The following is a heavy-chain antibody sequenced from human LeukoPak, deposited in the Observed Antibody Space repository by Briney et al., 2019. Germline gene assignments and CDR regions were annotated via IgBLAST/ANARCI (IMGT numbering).Heavy chain of an antibody. CDR1: GYSFTGYW. CDR3: ARHLYDWRMVRGVPIDY. Sequence: GESLKISCKGSGYSFTGYWIGWVRHMPGKGLEWMGIIYPGDSDTRYSPSFQGQVTISADKSISTAYLQWSSLKASDTAMYYCARHLYDWRMVRGVPIDYWGQGTLVTVSS. J-gene: IGHJ4*02. CDR2: IYPGDSDT. D-gene: IGHD3-10*01. V-gene: IGHV5-51*01.